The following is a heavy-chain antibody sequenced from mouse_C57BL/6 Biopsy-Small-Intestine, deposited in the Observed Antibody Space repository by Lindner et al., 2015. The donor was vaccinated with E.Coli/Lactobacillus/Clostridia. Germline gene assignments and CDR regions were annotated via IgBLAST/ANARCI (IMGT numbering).Heavy chain of an antibody. Sequence: SVKVSCKVSGYTLSELSMHWVRQAPGKGLEWMGGFDHEDGETIYAQKFQGRVTMTEDTSTDTAYMELSSLRSEDTAVYYCATYSDFWSVYAPNTFNIWGQGTMVTVSS. J-gene: IGHJ3*01. CDR2: FDHEDGET. CDR1: GYTLSELS. CDR3: ATYSDFWSVYAPNTFNI. D-gene: IGHD1-1*01. V-gene: IGHV1-18*01.